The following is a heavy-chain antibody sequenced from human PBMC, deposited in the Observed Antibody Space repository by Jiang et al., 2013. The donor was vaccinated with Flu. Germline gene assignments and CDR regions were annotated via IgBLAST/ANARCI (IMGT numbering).Heavy chain of an antibody. CDR3: ARDYDYVWGSYRSGWFDP. D-gene: IGHD3-16*02. J-gene: IGHJ5*02. V-gene: IGHV3-30*07. Sequence: ADSVKGRFTISRDNSKNTLYLQMNSLRAEDTAVYYCARDYDYVWGSYRSGWFDPWGQGTLVTVSS.